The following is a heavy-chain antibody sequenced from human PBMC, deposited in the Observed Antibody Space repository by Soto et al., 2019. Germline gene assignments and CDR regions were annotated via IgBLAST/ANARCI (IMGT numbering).Heavy chain of an antibody. Sequence: SETLSLTCAVSGDSISSGYYWAWIRPPPGKGLEWIGSIYHSGTAYYNPCLKSRVIISIDTSKNQFSLQLNSVTPEDTAVYYCAREGLRYFDWWYAFDIWGQGTMVTVSS. CDR1: GDSISSGYY. J-gene: IGHJ3*02. D-gene: IGHD3-9*01. CDR3: AREGLRYFDWWYAFDI. CDR2: IYHSGTA. V-gene: IGHV4-38-2*02.